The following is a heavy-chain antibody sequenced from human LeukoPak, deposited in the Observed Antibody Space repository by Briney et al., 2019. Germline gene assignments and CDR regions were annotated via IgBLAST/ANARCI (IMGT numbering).Heavy chain of an antibody. V-gene: IGHV3-15*01. J-gene: IGHJ3*02. Sequence: PGGSLRLSCAASGFTFSNAWMSWVRQAPGKGLEWVGRIKSKTDGGTTDYAAPVKGRFTISRDDSKNTLYLQMNSLKTEDTAVYYCTTAAWLVEAFDIWGQGTMVTVSS. CDR3: TTAAWLVEAFDI. CDR2: IKSKTDGGTT. CDR1: GFTFSNAW. D-gene: IGHD6-19*01.